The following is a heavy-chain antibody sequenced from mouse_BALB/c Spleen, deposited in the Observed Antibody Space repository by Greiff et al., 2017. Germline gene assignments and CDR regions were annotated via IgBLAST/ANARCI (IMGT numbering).Heavy chain of an antibody. V-gene: IGHV1-63*02. Sequence: VQLVESGAELVRPGTSVKISCKASGYTFTNYWLGWVKQRPGHGLEWIGDIHPGGGYTNYNEKFKGKATLTADTSSSTAYMQLSSLTSEDSAVYFCARSYYGNYWFAYWGQGTLVTVSA. CDR2: IHPGGGYT. CDR1: GYTFTNYW. D-gene: IGHD2-10*01. J-gene: IGHJ3*01. CDR3: ARSYYGNYWFAY.